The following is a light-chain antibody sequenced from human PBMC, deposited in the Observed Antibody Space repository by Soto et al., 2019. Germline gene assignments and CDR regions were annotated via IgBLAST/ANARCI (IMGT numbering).Light chain of an antibody. Sequence: QSVLTQPRSVSGSPGQSVTISCTGTSSDFGGYNYVSWYQHHPGKAPKLMIYDVSERPSGAPDRFSGSTSGNTASLTISGLQAEDETDYFCSLYSSNGSLIFGPGTKVTVL. CDR3: SLYSSNGSLI. V-gene: IGLV2-11*01. J-gene: IGLJ1*01. CDR2: DVS. CDR1: SSDFGGYNY.